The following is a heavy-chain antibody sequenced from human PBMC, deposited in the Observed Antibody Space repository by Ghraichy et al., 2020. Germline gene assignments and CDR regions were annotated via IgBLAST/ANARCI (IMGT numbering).Heavy chain of an antibody. J-gene: IGHJ4*02. V-gene: IGHV3-53*01. Sequence: GGSLKLSCAASGITVSNNYMSWVRQAPGKGLELVSLIYSGGTTYYADSVKGRFTISRDNSKNMVYLQMNSLRAEDTAVYYCARDQGDWGQGTLVTVCS. CDR2: IYSGGTT. CDR3: ARDQGD. CDR1: GITVSNNY.